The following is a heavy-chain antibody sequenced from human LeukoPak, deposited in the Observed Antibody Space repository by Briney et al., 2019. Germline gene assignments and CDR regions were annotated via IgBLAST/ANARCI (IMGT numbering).Heavy chain of an antibody. CDR3: ARDIDGGNGFDY. J-gene: IGHJ4*02. Sequence: SETLSLTCTVSGGSISSYYWSWIQQPPGKGLEWIGYIYYSGSTNYNPSLKSRVTISVDTSKNQFSLKLSSVTAADTAVYYCARDIDGGNGFDYWGQGTLVTVSS. V-gene: IGHV4-59*01. CDR1: GGSISSYY. CDR2: IYYSGST. D-gene: IGHD4-23*01.